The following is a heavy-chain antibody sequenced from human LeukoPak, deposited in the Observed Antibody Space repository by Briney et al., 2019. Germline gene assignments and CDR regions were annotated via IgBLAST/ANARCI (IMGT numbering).Heavy chain of an antibody. CDR2: ISSSSSYI. V-gene: IGHV3-21*01. CDR3: ARDGKWELTTDY. Sequence: GGSLRLSCAASGFIFSSYSMNWVRQAPGKGLEWVSSISSSSSYIYYADSVKGRFTISRDNAKNSLYLQMNSLRAVDTAVYYCARDGKWELTTDYWGQGTLVTVSS. J-gene: IGHJ4*02. D-gene: IGHD1-26*01. CDR1: GFIFSSYS.